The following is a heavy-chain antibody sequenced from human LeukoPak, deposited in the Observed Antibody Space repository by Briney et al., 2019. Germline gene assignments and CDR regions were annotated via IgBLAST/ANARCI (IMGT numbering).Heavy chain of an antibody. CDR3: ATSIVLNAFDI. CDR2: FDPEDGET. D-gene: IGHD1-26*01. V-gene: IGHV1-24*01. Sequence: ASVKVPCKIFGYTLTELSMHWVRQAPGKGPEWMGGFDPEDGETIYAQKFQGRVTMTEDTSTDTAYMELSSLRSEDTAVYYCATSIVLNAFDIWGQGTMVTVSS. J-gene: IGHJ3*02. CDR1: GYTLTELS.